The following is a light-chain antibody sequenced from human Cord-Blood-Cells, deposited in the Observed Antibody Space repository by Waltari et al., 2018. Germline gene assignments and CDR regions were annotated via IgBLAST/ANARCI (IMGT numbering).Light chain of an antibody. CDR1: SSNIGSNT. J-gene: IGLJ2*01. V-gene: IGLV1-44*01. CDR2: SNN. CDR3: AAWDDSLNGVV. Sequence: QSVLTQPPSASGTPGQRVTISCSGSSSNIGSNTVNWYQQLPGTAPTLLIYSNNQPPSGVPARFSGSKSGTSASLAISGLQSEDEADYYCAAWDDSLNGVVFGGGTKLTVL.